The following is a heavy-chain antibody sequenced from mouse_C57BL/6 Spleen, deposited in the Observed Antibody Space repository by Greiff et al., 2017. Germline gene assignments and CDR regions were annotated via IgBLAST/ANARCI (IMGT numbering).Heavy chain of an antibody. J-gene: IGHJ1*03. CDR2: SNYDGSST. Sequence: EVQVVESEGGLVQPGSSMKLSCTASGFTFSDYYMAWVRQVPEKGLEWVANSNYDGSSTYYLDSLKSRFIISRDNEKNILYLQMSSLKSEDTATYYCARERKDWYFDVWGTGTTVTVSS. CDR3: ARERKDWYFDV. CDR1: GFTFSDYY. V-gene: IGHV5-16*01.